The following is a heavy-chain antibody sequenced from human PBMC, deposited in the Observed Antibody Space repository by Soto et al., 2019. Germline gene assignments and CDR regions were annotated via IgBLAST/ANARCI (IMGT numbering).Heavy chain of an antibody. CDR3: AREGDYDILTGYYIIHYYYGMDV. J-gene: IGHJ6*02. Sequence: QVQLVQSGAEVKKPGASVKVSCKASGYTFTSYGISWVRQAPGQGLEWMGWISAYNGNTNYAQKLQGRVTMTTDTSTRTADMELRSLRSDDTAVYYCAREGDYDILTGYYIIHYYYGMDVWGQGTTVTVSS. CDR2: ISAYNGNT. V-gene: IGHV1-18*01. CDR1: GYTFTSYG. D-gene: IGHD3-9*01.